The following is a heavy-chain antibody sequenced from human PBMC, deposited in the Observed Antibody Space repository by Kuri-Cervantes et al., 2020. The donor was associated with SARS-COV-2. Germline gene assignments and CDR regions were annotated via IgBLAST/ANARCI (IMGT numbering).Heavy chain of an antibody. J-gene: IGHJ6*02. CDR1: GYTFTSYG. Sequence: ASVKVSCKASGYTFTSYGISWVRQAPGQGFEWMGWISAYNGNTNYAQKLQGRVTMTTDTSTSTAYMELRSLRSDDTAVYYCARRIAAAGYYYYYGMDVWGQGTTVTVSS. D-gene: IGHD6-13*01. CDR2: ISAYNGNT. V-gene: IGHV1-18*04. CDR3: ARRIAAAGYYYYYGMDV.